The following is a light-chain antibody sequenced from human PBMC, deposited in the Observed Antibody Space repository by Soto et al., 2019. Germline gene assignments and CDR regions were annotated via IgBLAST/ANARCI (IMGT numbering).Light chain of an antibody. J-gene: IGLJ1*01. Sequence: QSVLTQPPSVSAAPGQTVTISCSGSSSNIGNDYVSWSQQLPGAAPSLLIYDSNKRPSGIPDRFSGSTSGTSATLEITGLQPGDEADYYCGTWDSSLNSYVFGTGTKVTVL. CDR3: GTWDSSLNSYV. V-gene: IGLV1-51*01. CDR2: DSN. CDR1: SSNIGNDY.